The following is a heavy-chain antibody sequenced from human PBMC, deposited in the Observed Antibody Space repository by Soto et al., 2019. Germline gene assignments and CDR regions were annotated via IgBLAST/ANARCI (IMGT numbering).Heavy chain of an antibody. J-gene: IGHJ4*02. V-gene: IGHV3-9*01. CDR2: ISWNSGSI. Sequence: ESVGGLVQPGRSLRLSCAASGFTFDDYAMHWVRQAPGKGLEWVSGISWNSGSIGYADSVKGRFTISRDNAKNSLYLQMNSLRAEDTALYYCAKDIGPDILTGYLDYWGQGTLVTVSS. CDR3: AKDIGPDILTGYLDY. CDR1: GFTFDDYA. D-gene: IGHD3-9*01.